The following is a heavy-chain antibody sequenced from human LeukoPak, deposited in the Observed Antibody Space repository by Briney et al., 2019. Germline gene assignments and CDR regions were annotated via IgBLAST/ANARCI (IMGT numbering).Heavy chain of an antibody. J-gene: IGHJ4*02. V-gene: IGHV3-23*01. Sequence: GGSLRLSCAVSGFTFSTYDMNWVRQAPGKGLEWVSGIIGSGGNTYYADSVKGRFTISRDNSRNTLYLQINSLRAEDTAIYYCAKDMRWGRLAGADDFDYWGQGALVTVSS. CDR2: IIGSGGNT. D-gene: IGHD7-27*01. CDR3: AKDMRWGRLAGADDFDY. CDR1: GFTFSTYD.